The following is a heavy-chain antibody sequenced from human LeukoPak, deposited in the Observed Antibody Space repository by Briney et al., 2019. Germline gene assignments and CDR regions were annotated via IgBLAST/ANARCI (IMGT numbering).Heavy chain of an antibody. D-gene: IGHD3-3*01. J-gene: IGHJ6*02. CDR1: GFTFSSYG. CDR3: ARPVWSYTYYGMDV. V-gene: IGHV3-23*01. CDR2: ISGSGGST. Sequence: EGSLRLSCAASGFTFSSYGMTWVRQAPGQGLEWVSTISGSGGSTYYVDSVEGRFTISRDNSRNTLFLQMNSLRAEDTAVYYCARPVWSYTYYGMDVWGQGTTVTVSS.